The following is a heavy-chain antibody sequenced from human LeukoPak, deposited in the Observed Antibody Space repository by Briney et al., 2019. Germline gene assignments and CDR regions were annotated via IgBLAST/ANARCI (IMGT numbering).Heavy chain of an antibody. CDR1: GFTFSKYA. CDR2: ISPSGDIT. CDR3: AKDDAWLRFGE. V-gene: IGHV3-23*01. Sequence: GGSLRLSCAASGFTFSKYAMTWVRQAPGKGLEWVSGISPSGDITYYADSVKGRFTISRDNSKNTLYLEVISLTAEGTAVYYCAKDDAWLRFGEWSQGTLVTVSS. J-gene: IGHJ4*02. D-gene: IGHD3-10*01.